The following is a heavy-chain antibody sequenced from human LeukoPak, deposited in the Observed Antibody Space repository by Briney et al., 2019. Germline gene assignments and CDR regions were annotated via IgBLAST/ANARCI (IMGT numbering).Heavy chain of an antibody. V-gene: IGHV4-39*01. CDR3: ATTVGYCSGGSCYWG. CDR1: GGSISSSSYY. D-gene: IGHD2-15*01. J-gene: IGHJ4*02. CDR2: IYYSGST. Sequence: SETLSLTCTVSGGSISSSSYYWGWIRQPPGKGLEWIGSIYYSGSTYYNPSLKSRVTISVDTSKNQFSLKLSSVTAADTAVYYCATTVGYCSGGSCYWGWGQGPLVTVPS.